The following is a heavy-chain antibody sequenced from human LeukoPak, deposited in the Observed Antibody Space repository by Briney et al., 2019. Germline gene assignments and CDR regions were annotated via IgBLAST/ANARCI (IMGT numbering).Heavy chain of an antibody. D-gene: IGHD5-24*01. V-gene: IGHV5-51*01. CDR1: GYSFTNYW. Sequence: GASLKISCKGSGYSFTNYWIGWVRQMPGKGLEWMGIIYPGDSDTRYSPSFQGQVTISAEKSISTAYLQWSSLKASDTALYYCASRKKGMATAGFDYWGQGTLVTVSS. CDR3: ASRKKGMATAGFDY. J-gene: IGHJ4*02. CDR2: IYPGDSDT.